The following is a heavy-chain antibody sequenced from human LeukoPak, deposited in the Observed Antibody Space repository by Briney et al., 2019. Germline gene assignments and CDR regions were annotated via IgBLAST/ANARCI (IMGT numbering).Heavy chain of an antibody. CDR3: ASERSGYYFFDY. V-gene: IGHV3-21*01. J-gene: IGHJ4*02. CDR2: ISSSSSYI. CDR1: GFTFSSYS. Sequence: GGPLRLSCAASGFTFSSYSMNWVRQAPGKGLEWVSSISSSSSYIYYADSVKGRFTISRDNAKNSLYLQMNSLRAEDTAVYYCASERSGYYFFDYWGQGTLVTVSS. D-gene: IGHD3-22*01.